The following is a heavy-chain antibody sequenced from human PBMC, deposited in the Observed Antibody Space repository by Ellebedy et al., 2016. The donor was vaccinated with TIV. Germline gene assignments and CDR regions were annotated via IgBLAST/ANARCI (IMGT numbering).Heavy chain of an antibody. D-gene: IGHD5-12*01. V-gene: IGHV1-3*01. CDR1: GGTFSSYA. Sequence: AASVKVSCKASGGTFSSYAISWVRQAPGQRLEWMGWINAGNGNTKYSQKFQGRVTITRDTSASTAYMELSSLRSEDTAVYYCARFGGYSGYDYNWFDPWGQGTLVTVSS. CDR3: ARFGGYSGYDYNWFDP. CDR2: INAGNGNT. J-gene: IGHJ5*02.